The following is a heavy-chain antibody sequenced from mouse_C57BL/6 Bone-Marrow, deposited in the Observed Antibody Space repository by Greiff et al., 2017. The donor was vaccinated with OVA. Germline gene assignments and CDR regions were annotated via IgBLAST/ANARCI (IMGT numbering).Heavy chain of an antibody. J-gene: IGHJ3*01. Sequence: ESGAELARPGASVKLSCKASGSTFTSYGISWVKQRTGQGLEWIGEIYPRSGNTYYNEKFKGKATLTADKSSSTAYMELRSLTSEDSAVYFCARGDYYGSREPYWGQGTLVTVSA. V-gene: IGHV1-81*01. CDR3: ARGDYYGSREPY. CDR2: IYPRSGNT. CDR1: GSTFTSYG. D-gene: IGHD1-1*01.